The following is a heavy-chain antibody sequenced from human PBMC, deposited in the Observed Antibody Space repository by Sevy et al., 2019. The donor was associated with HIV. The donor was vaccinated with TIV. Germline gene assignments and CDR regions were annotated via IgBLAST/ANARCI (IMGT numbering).Heavy chain of an antibody. D-gene: IGHD6-19*01. CDR2: ISGSGGST. CDR1: GFTFSSYA. V-gene: IGHV3-23*01. J-gene: IGHJ3*02. CDR3: AKDTYSSGWYSAFDI. Sequence: GGSLRLSCAASGFTFSSYAMSWVRQAPGKGLEWVSAISGSGGSTYYADSVKGRFTISRDNSKNTLYLKMNSLRAEDTAVYYCAKDTYSSGWYSAFDIWGQGTMVTVSS.